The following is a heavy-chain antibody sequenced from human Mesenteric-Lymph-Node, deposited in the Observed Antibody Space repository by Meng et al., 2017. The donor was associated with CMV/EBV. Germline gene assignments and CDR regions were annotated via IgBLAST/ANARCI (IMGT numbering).Heavy chain of an antibody. CDR1: GGSFSGYY. CDR2: INHGGST. V-gene: IGHV4-34*01. D-gene: IGHD1-26*01. CDR3: ARGEVGATGAGYYYYAMDV. J-gene: IGHJ6*02. Sequence: GSLRLSCAVYGGSFSGYYWSWIRQPPGKGLQWIGEINHGGSTNYNPSLKSRVTISVDTSKNQFSLKLSSVTAADTAVYYCARGEVGATGAGYYYYAMDVWGQGTAVTVSS.